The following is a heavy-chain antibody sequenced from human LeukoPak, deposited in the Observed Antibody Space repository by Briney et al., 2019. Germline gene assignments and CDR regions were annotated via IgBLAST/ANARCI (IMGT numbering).Heavy chain of an antibody. V-gene: IGHV3-11*01. Sequence: SGGSLILSCAASGFTFSDYYMSWIRQAPGKGLEWVSYISSSGSTIYYADSVKGRFTISRDNAKNSLYLQMNSLRAEDTAVYYCARDCGSGPAPNWFDPWGQGTLVTVSS. D-gene: IGHD6-25*01. CDR2: ISSSGSTI. CDR3: ARDCGSGPAPNWFDP. J-gene: IGHJ5*02. CDR1: GFTFSDYY.